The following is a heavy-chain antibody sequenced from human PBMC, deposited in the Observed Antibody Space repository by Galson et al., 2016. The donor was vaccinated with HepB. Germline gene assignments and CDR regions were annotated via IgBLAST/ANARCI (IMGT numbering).Heavy chain of an antibody. Sequence: SLRLSCAASGFSFSDYPMAWVRQAPGKGLEWLSTLSDSGQTTYAADSMKGRFTISRDNLRNTFYLQVTSLRPEDTAVYWGVMVRGWLGIMPFDYWGQGSLFTVSS. CDR1: GFSFSDYP. D-gene: IGHD3-10*01. CDR3: VMVRGWLGIMPFDY. CDR2: LSDSGQTT. V-gene: IGHV3-23*01. J-gene: IGHJ4*02.